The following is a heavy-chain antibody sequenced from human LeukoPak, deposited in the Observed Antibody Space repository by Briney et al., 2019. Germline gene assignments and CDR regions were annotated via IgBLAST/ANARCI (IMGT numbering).Heavy chain of an antibody. V-gene: IGHV3-13*01. CDR1: GFTFSSYD. J-gene: IGHJ6*03. CDR3: ARGELETSYYYYYYMDV. Sequence: GGSLRLSCAASGFTFSSYDMHWVRQATGKGLEWVSAIGTAGETYYPGSVKGRFTISRENAKNSLYLQMNSLRAGDTAVYYCARGELETSYYYYYYMDVWGKGTTVTVSS. CDR2: IGTAGET. D-gene: IGHD3-10*01.